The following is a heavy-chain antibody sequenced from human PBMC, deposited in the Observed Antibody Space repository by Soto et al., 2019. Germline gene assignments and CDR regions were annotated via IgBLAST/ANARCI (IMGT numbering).Heavy chain of an antibody. J-gene: IGHJ4*02. CDR1: GFTFSSYG. V-gene: IGHV3-30*18. CDR2: ISDDGSNK. Sequence: GGSLRLSCAASGFTFSSYGMHWVRQAPGKGLEWVAVISDDGSNKYYADSVKGRFTISRDNSKNTLYLQMNSLRDEETAVYYCAKDHSGSYYYFDYWGQGTLVTVSS. D-gene: IGHD1-26*01. CDR3: AKDHSGSYYYFDY.